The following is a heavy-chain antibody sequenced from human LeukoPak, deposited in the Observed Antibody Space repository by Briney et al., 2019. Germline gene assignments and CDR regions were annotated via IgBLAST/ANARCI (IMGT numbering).Heavy chain of an antibody. CDR1: GFTFSSYS. V-gene: IGHV3-48*04. J-gene: IGHJ4*02. CDR3: ARDHFSWEMATISH. D-gene: IGHD5-24*01. CDR2: ISMSSNSSTI. Sequence: GGSLRLSCAASGFTFSSYSMNWVRQAPGKGLEWVSYISMSSNSSTIYYADSVKGRFTISRDNAKNSLYLQMNSLRAEDTAVYYCARDHFSWEMATISHWGQGTLVTVSS.